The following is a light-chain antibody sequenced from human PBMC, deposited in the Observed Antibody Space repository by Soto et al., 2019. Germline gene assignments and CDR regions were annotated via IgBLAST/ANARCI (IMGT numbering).Light chain of an antibody. V-gene: IGKV3-11*01. CDR1: QALNTR. CDR3: HQRQSWPRT. Sequence: EMVLTQSPATLSAFPGDRVTLSCRASQALNTRLAWYQHKPGQAPRLLIYLTSNRAAGVPARFSAWGSETDFTLTIRDVEPEDFAVYYCHQRQSWPRTFGQGTKVEIK. CDR2: LTS. J-gene: IGKJ1*01.